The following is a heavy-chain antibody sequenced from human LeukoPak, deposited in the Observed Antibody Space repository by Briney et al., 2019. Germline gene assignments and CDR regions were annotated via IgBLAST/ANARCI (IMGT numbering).Heavy chain of an antibody. CDR2: IYYGGNT. CDR3: ASALYPDAFEI. V-gene: IGHV4-59*08. CDR1: GGSIVGYY. J-gene: IGHJ3*02. D-gene: IGHD5/OR15-5a*01. Sequence: SETLSLTCAVSGGSIVGYYWSWIRQLPGKGLEWIGYIYYGGNTDYNHSLGGRATITVDTSKNQFSLKLSSVTAADTAVYYCASALYPDAFEIWGQGTMVTVSS.